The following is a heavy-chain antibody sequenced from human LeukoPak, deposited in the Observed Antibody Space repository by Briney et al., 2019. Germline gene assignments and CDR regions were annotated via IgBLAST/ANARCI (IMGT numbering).Heavy chain of an antibody. CDR1: GYTFTSYD. D-gene: IGHD1-26*01. V-gene: IGHV1-8*03. J-gene: IGHJ3*02. Sequence: ASVKVSCKASGYTFTSYDINWMRQATGQGPEWMGWINPNSGNTGYAQRFQGIVTITRDTSISTVYMELSSLRSEDTAVYYCAKPGSYFDHDAFDIWGQGTMVTVSS. CDR3: AKPGSYFDHDAFDI. CDR2: INPNSGNT.